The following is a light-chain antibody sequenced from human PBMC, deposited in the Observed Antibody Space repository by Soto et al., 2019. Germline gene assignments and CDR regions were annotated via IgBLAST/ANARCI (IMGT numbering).Light chain of an antibody. CDR2: EVS. Sequence: QSALTQPASVSGSPGQSITISCTGTSSDVGGYKYVSWYQQHPGKAPKLMIYEVSNRPSGVSNRFSGSKSGNTASLTISGLQAEDEADYYCSSYTSSSTRVFGTGTKVTV. V-gene: IGLV2-14*01. CDR3: SSYTSSSTRV. J-gene: IGLJ1*01. CDR1: SSDVGGYKY.